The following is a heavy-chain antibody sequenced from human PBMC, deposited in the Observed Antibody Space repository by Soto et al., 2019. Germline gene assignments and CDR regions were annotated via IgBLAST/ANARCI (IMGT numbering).Heavy chain of an antibody. CDR2: IYYSGST. CDR1: GGYISSYY. J-gene: IGHJ4*02. V-gene: IGHV4-59*01. Sequence: SETLSLTCTVSGGYISSYYWSWIRQPPGKGLEWIGYIYYSGSTNYNPSLKSRVTISVDTSKNQFSLKLSSVTAADTAVYYCARGGYGSYFDYWGQGTLVTVSS. CDR3: ARGGYGSYFDY. D-gene: IGHD5-12*01.